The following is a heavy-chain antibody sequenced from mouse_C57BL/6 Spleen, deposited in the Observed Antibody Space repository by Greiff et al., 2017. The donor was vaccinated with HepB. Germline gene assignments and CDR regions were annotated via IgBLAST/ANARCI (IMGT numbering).Heavy chain of an antibody. Sequence: ESGPGLVKPSQSLSLTCSVTGYSITSGYYWNWIRQFPGNKLEWMGYISYDGSNNYNPSLKNRISITRDTSKNQFFLKLNSVTTEDTATYYCARGGDYDVGPNYWGQGTTLTVSS. CDR3: ARGGDYDVGPNY. J-gene: IGHJ2*01. V-gene: IGHV3-6*01. CDR2: ISYDGSN. D-gene: IGHD2-4*01. CDR1: GYSITSGYY.